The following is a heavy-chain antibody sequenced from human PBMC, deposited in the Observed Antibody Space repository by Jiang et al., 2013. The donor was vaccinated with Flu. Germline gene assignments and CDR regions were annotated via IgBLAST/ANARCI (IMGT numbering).Heavy chain of an antibody. CDR3: AKRGIAAAAPPDV. D-gene: IGHD6-13*01. CDR2: ISYDGSNK. Sequence: QLVESGGGVVQPGRSLRLSCAASGFTFSSYGMHWVRQAPGKGLEWVAVISYDGSNKYYADSVKGRFTISRDNSKNTLYLQMNSLRAEDTTVYYCAKRGIAAAAPPDVWGQGTTVTVSS. CDR1: GFTFSSYG. V-gene: IGHV3-30*18. J-gene: IGHJ6*02.